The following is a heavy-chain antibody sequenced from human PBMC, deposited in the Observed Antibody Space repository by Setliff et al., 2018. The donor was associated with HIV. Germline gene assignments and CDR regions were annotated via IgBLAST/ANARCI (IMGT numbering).Heavy chain of an antibody. Sequence: GGSLRLSCAASGFSFSDFWMRWVRQVPGKGLAWVSRVYSAGTTTTYADSVKGRFTISRDNGKNTLYLQMNSLRAEDSAVYFCARVGLGGAFDIWGQGTKVTVSS. CDR1: GFSFSDFW. D-gene: IGHD1-26*01. CDR2: VYSAGTTT. CDR3: ARVGLGGAFDI. J-gene: IGHJ3*02. V-gene: IGHV3-74*01.